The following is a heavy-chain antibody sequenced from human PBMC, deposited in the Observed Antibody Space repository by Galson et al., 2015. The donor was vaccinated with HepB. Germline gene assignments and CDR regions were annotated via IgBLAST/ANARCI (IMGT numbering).Heavy chain of an antibody. D-gene: IGHD3-10*01. V-gene: IGHV3-30-3*01. CDR2: ISYDGSNK. CDR1: GFTFRNYA. CDR3: ARDLPIMVRGVHSYFYNGMDV. Sequence: SLRLSCAASGFTFRNYAMHWVRQAPGKGLEWVAVISYDGSNKNYADSVKGRFTITRDNFKSTLYLQMNSLRTEDTAVYYCARDLPIMVRGVHSYFYNGMDVWGQGTTVTVSS. J-gene: IGHJ6*02.